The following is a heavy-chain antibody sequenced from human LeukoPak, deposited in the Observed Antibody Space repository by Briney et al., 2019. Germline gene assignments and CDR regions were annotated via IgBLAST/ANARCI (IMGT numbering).Heavy chain of an antibody. CDR1: GGSISSYY. J-gene: IGHJ3*02. CDR2: IYYSGST. V-gene: IGHV4-59*08. Sequence: PSETLSLTCTVSGGSISSYYWSWIRQPPGKGLEWIGYIYYSGSTNYNPSLKSRVTISVDTSENQFSLKLSSVTAADTAVYYCARCRYNRNDRDAFDIWGQGTMVTVSS. D-gene: IGHD1-20*01. CDR3: ARCRYNRNDRDAFDI.